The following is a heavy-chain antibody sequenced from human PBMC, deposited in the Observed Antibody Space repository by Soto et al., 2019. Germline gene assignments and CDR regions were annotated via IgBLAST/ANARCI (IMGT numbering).Heavy chain of an antibody. CDR2: IIPMFGTA. D-gene: IGHD3-22*01. CDR1: GGTFSTYV. V-gene: IGHV1-69*06. CDR3: ARAVYYDSSGSLDYYYYYGMDV. J-gene: IGHJ6*02. Sequence: QVQLVQSGAEVKKPGSSVKVSCKASGGTFSTYVISWVRQAPGQGLEWMGGIIPMFGTANYAQKFQGRVTITADKSTRTVYMERSSLRSQDTAVYYCARAVYYDSSGSLDYYYYYGMDVWGQGPTVTVSS.